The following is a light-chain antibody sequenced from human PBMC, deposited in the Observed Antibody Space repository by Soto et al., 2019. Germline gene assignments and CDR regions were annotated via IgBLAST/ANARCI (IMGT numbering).Light chain of an antibody. J-gene: IGKJ1*01. Sequence: DIQMTQSPSTLSASVGDRVTITCRAGQSISNWLALYQQKPGKAPKLLIKESSLLEGGVPSRFSGGGSGTEFSLTISIQQDDDLANYCCQQYNYLCAFGEGTKVDI. CDR2: ESS. V-gene: IGKV1-5*01. CDR1: QSISNW. CDR3: QQYNYLCA.